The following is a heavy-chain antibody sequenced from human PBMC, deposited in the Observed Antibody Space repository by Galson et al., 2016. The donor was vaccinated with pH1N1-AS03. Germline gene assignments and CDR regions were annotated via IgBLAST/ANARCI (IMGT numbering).Heavy chain of an antibody. D-gene: IGHD4/OR15-4a*01. Sequence: SLRLSCAVGGFTFSSYAMFWVRQAPGKGLEYVSVISGNGFSTYYANSVKDRFTVSRDNSKNTLYLQMGSLRVEDMAVYYCARGPVSYANYWFPPPDYWGQGTLSPSPQ. V-gene: IGHV3-64*01. CDR2: ISGNGFST. CDR1: GFTFSSYA. CDR3: ARGPVSYANYWFPPPDY. J-gene: IGHJ4*02.